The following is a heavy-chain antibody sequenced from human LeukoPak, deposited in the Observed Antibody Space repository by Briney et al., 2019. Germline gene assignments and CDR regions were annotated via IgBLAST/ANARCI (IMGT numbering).Heavy chain of an antibody. CDR1: GFTFSSPW. Sequence: PGGSLRLSCAASGFTFSSPWMSWVRQAPGKGLEWVANIKQDGSEKYYVDSVKGRFTISRDNAKNSLYLQMNSLRAEDTAVYYCARADSSIAARLSRSSIFNYYYYMDVWGKGTTVTVSS. V-gene: IGHV3-7*01. D-gene: IGHD6-6*01. CDR3: ARADSSIAARLSRSSIFNYYYYMDV. J-gene: IGHJ6*03. CDR2: IKQDGSEK.